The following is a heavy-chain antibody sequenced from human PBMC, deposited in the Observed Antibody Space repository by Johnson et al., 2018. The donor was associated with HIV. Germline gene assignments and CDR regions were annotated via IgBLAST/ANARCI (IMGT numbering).Heavy chain of an antibody. CDR2: IRYDGSNK. J-gene: IGHJ3*02. CDR3: ARGPLIVGASHAFDI. V-gene: IGHV3-30*02. D-gene: IGHD1-26*01. CDR1: GFTFSSYA. Sequence: QVQLVESGGGVVQPGRSLRLSCAASGFTFSSYAMHWVRQAPGKGLEWVAFIRYDGSNKFYADSVKGRFTISRENSKNTLYLQMNSLRAEDTAVFYCARGPLIVGASHAFDIWGQGTMVTVSS.